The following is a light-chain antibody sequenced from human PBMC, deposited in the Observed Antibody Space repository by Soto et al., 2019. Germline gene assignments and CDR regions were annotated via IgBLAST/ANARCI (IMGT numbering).Light chain of an antibody. V-gene: IGKV3-15*01. CDR2: DAS. J-gene: IGKJ4*01. CDR3: QQYNNWPVT. Sequence: DILMAQSPTTPPVSPRDRATPSRRASHRVNNYLAWYKQRPGQAPRLLSYDASTRATGIPARFSGSGSGTEFTLTISSLQSEDFEVYYCQQYNNWPVTFGGGTKVDIK. CDR1: HRVNNY.